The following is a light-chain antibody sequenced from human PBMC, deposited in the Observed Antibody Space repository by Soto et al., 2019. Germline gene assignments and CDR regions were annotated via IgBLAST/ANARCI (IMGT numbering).Light chain of an antibody. Sequence: EIVLTQSPGTLSLSPGERATLSCRASQSVTNSRLAWYQQKPGQAPKVLIYGGSNRATGIPDRFSGSGSGTDFTLTISSLQAEDVAVYYCQTYYRVPLTFGGGTKVELK. V-gene: IGKV3-20*01. CDR1: QSVTNSR. CDR2: GGS. J-gene: IGKJ4*01. CDR3: QTYYRVPLT.